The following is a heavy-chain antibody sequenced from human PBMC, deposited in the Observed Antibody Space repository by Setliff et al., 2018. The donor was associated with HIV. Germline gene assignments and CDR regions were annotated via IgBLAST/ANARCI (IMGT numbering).Heavy chain of an antibody. CDR2: IIPIFGTA. CDR3: ARGYTNIEMATTYSYYMDV. V-gene: IGHV1-69*13. CDR1: GGTFSSYA. J-gene: IGHJ6*03. Sequence: ASVKVSCKASGGTFSSYAISWVRQAPGQGLEWMGGIIPIFGTANYAQKFQGRVTITADESTSTAYMELSSLTFDDTAIYSCARGYTNIEMATTYSYYMDVWGMGTAVTVSS. D-gene: IGHD1-1*01.